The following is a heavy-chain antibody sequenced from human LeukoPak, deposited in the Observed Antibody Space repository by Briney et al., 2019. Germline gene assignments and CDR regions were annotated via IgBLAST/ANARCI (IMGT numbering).Heavy chain of an antibody. V-gene: IGHV5-51*01. J-gene: IGHJ4*02. CDR1: GYSFTNYW. D-gene: IGHD5-12*01. CDR2: IYPGDSDT. CDR3: ARRYSGYDYGVDY. Sequence: GESLKISCKGSGYSFTNYWIAWERQMPGKGLEWMGIIYPGDSDTRYSPSFQGQVTISADKSISTAYLQWSSLKASDTAMYYCARRYSGYDYGVDYWGQGTLVTVSS.